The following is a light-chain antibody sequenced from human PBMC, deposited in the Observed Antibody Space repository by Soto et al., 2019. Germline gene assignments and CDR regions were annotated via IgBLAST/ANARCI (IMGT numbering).Light chain of an antibody. CDR1: HDISTF. CDR3: QQLYTLPFT. Sequence: TQLTQSPSLLSASIGDRVTITYRASHDISTFLAWYQKKPGKAPKLLIYEASTLQSGVPSRFSGSGSGTEFTLTISGLLPEDFAAYHCQQLYTLPFTFGQGTRLEIK. V-gene: IGKV1-9*01. J-gene: IGKJ5*01. CDR2: EAS.